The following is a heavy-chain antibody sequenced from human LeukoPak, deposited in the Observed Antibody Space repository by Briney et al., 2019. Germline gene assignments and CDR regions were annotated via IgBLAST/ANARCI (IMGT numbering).Heavy chain of an antibody. V-gene: IGHV4-30-2*01. Sequence: NSSETLSLTCAVSGGSISSGGYSWSWIRQPPGKGLEWIGYIYHSWSTYYNPSLKSRVTISVDRSKNQFSLKLSSVTAADTAVYYCARMAAAVYNWFDHWGQGTLVTVSS. CDR2: IYHSWST. J-gene: IGHJ5*02. CDR1: GGSISSGGYS. CDR3: ARMAAAVYNWFDH. D-gene: IGHD6-13*01.